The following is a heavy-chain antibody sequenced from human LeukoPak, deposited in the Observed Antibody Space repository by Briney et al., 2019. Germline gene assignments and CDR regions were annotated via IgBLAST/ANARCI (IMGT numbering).Heavy chain of an antibody. CDR1: GASINTHY. CDR3: ARDDTGISHSNAFDI. V-gene: IGHV4-59*11. Sequence: SETLSLTCIVSGASINTHYWSWIRQPPGKGLEWIGYSDYRGTSNYNPSLRSRVAISVDTSKNQFSLNLSSVTAADTAVYFCARDDTGISHSNAFDIWGQGTMVTVSS. D-gene: IGHD2-21*01. J-gene: IGHJ3*02. CDR2: SDYRGTS.